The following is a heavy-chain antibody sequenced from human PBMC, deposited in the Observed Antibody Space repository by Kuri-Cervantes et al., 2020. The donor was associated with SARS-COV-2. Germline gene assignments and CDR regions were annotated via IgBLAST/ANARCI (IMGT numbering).Heavy chain of an antibody. CDR3: ARDLGDWTPDGFDI. J-gene: IGHJ3*02. D-gene: IGHD2-21*02. CDR2: MNPDTGNS. Sequence: ASVKVSCKASGYTFTSYGISWVRQAPGQGLEWMGWMNPDTGNSGYAQKFRGRVTMTRDTSMTTAYMELSSLRSEDSAIYYCARDLGDWTPDGFDIWGQGTMVTVSS. CDR1: GYTFTSYG. V-gene: IGHV1-8*02.